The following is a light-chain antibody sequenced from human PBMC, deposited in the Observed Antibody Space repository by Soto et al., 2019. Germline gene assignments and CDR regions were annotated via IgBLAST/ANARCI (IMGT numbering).Light chain of an antibody. CDR1: QDISNY. Sequence: DIQLTQSPSFLSASVGDRVTITCGASQDISNYLAWYQQKPGKAPRLLIYAASALQGGVPSSFSGSGSGTEFTLAISSLQPEDFATYYCQQLNSYPRSFGGGAKVDIK. V-gene: IGKV1-9*01. J-gene: IGKJ4*01. CDR2: AAS. CDR3: QQLNSYPRS.